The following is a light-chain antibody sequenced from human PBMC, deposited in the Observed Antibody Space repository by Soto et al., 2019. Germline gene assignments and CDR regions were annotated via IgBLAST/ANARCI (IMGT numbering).Light chain of an antibody. V-gene: IGKV3-11*01. J-gene: IGKJ1*01. CDR3: QQYYRPWT. Sequence: EIVLTQSPATLSLSPGERATLSCRASQSVGSYLAWYQQKPGQAPRLLIYDASNRATGIPARFSGSGSGTDFTLTISSLQAEDVAVYYCQQYYRPWTFGQGTKVEIK. CDR1: QSVGSY. CDR2: DAS.